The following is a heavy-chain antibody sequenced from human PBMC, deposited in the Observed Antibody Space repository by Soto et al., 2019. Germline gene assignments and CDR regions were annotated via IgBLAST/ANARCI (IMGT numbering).Heavy chain of an antibody. CDR2: IYPGDSDT. D-gene: IGHD2-2*01. J-gene: IGHJ5*02. CDR3: ARLIDIVVVPAATNWFDP. CDR1: GYSFTSYW. Sequence: GESLKISCKGSGYSFTSYWIGWVRQIPGKGLEWMGIIYPGDSDTRYSPSFQGQGTISADKSISTAYLQWSSLKASDTAMYYCARLIDIVVVPAATNWFDPWGQGTLVTVSS. V-gene: IGHV5-51*01.